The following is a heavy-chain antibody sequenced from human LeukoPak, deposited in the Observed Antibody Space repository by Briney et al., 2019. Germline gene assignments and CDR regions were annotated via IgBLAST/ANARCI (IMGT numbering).Heavy chain of an antibody. J-gene: IGHJ4*02. V-gene: IGHV1-46*01. D-gene: IGHD3-10*01. CDR1: GYTFSSYY. Sequence: GASVKVSCKASGYTFSSYYMHWVRQGPGQGLEWMGMISPSGGSTTYAQKFQGRVTMTRDTSTSTVSMDLTSLRSEDTAVYYWARGRFGGGDYWGQGTLVTVSS. CDR3: ARGRFGGGDY. CDR2: ISPSGGST.